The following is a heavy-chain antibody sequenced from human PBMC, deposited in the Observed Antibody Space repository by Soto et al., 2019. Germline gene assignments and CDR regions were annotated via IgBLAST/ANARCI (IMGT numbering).Heavy chain of an antibody. D-gene: IGHD2-2*01. CDR2: IWYDGSNK. Sequence: QVQLVESGGGVVQPGRSLRLSCAASGFTFSSYGMHWVRQAPGKGLEWVAVIWYDGSNKYYADSVKGRFTISRDNSKNTLYRQMNSLRAEDTAVYYCARDSRSSYYYYYMDVWGKGTTVTVSS. V-gene: IGHV3-33*01. CDR1: GFTFSSYG. CDR3: ARDSRSSYYYYYMDV. J-gene: IGHJ6*03.